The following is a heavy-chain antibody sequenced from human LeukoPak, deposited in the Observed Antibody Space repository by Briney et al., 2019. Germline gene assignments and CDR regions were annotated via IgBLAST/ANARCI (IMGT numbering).Heavy chain of an antibody. CDR2: MNLNSGNT. V-gene: IGHV1-8*03. Sequence: ASVKVSCTASGYTFTSYDINWVRQATGQGLEWMGWMNLNSGNTGYAQKFQGRVTITRNTSISTAYMELSSLRSEDTAVYYCARINSGYYDYYYYYYMDVWGKGTTVTVSS. J-gene: IGHJ6*03. D-gene: IGHD3-22*01. CDR1: GYTFTSYD. CDR3: ARINSGYYDYYYYYYMDV.